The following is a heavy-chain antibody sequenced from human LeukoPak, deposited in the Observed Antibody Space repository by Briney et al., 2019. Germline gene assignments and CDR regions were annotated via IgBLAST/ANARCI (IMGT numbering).Heavy chain of an antibody. CDR3: ARGRQRLLYSSGWSADPYYFDY. D-gene: IGHD6-19*01. Sequence: ASVKVSCKASGYTFTSYAMHWVRQAPGQRLEWMGWINAGNGNTKYSQKFQGRVTITRDTSASTAYMELSSLRSEDTAVYYCARGRQRLLYSSGWSADPYYFDYWGQGTLVTVSS. J-gene: IGHJ4*02. CDR1: GYTFTSYA. CDR2: INAGNGNT. V-gene: IGHV1-3*01.